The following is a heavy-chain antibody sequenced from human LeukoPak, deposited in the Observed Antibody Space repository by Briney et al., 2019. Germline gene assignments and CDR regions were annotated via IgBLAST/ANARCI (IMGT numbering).Heavy chain of an antibody. CDR1: GDSISTYH. CDR2: MQSTGNS. D-gene: IGHD5-18*01. J-gene: IGHJ4*02. CDR3: ARDKRRSYGRYFAH. V-gene: IGHV4-59*01. Sequence: SETLSLICSVSGDSISTYHWNWIRKPPGKELEWIAYMQSTGNSKYSPSLKSRATMSVDTSKNQVVLNLSSVTAADTAVYYCARDKRRSYGRYFAHWGQGMLVTVSS.